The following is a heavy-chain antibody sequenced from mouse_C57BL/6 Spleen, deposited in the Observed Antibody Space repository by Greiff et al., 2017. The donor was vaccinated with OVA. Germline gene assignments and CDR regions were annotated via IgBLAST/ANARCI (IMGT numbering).Heavy chain of an antibody. Sequence: ESGPGLVKPSQSLSLTCSVTGYSITSGYYWNWIRQFPGNKLEWMGYISYDGSNNYNPSLKNRISITRDTSKNQFFLKLNSVTTEDTATYYCARDDDYDEDYYAMDYWGQGTSVTVSS. CDR1: GYSITSGYY. J-gene: IGHJ4*01. CDR3: ARDDDYDEDYYAMDY. V-gene: IGHV3-6*01. D-gene: IGHD2-4*01. CDR2: ISYDGSN.